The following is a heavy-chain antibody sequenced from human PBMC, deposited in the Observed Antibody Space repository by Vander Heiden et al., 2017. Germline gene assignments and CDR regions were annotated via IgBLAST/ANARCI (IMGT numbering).Heavy chain of an antibody. J-gene: IGHJ5*02. CDR2: INANSGGT. CDR1: GYTFTGYY. D-gene: IGHD4-17*01. V-gene: IGHV1-2*02. Sequence: QVQLVQSGAEVRKPGASVKVSCKASGYTFTGYYMHWVRQDPGQGREWMGWINANSGGTTYAQTFQGRVTMTRDTSISTAYMELSRLRSDDTAVYYCARDFGDYGDYVGWFDPWGQGTLVTVSS. CDR3: ARDFGDYGDYVGWFDP.